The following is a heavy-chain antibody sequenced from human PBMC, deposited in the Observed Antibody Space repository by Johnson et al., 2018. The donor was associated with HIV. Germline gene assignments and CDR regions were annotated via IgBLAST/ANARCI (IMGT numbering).Heavy chain of an antibody. CDR2: ISWNSGSI. D-gene: IGHD5-18*01. CDR3: AKDRGGDSYLAFDI. V-gene: IGHV3-9*01. Sequence: VQPGRSLRLSCAASGFTFDDYAMHWVRQAPGKGLEWVSGISWNSGSIGYADSVKGRFTISRDNAKNSLYLQMNSLRAEDTALYYCAKDRGGDSYLAFDIWGQGTVVTVSS. CDR1: GFTFDDYA. J-gene: IGHJ3*02.